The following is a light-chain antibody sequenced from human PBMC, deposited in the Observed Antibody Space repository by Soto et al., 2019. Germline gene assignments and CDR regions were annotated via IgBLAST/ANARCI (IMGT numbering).Light chain of an antibody. CDR3: AAWDDSLSGVV. Sequence: QSVLTQPPSASGTPGQRVTISCSGSSSNIGSNYVYWYQQLPGTAPKLLIYRNNQRPSGAPDRFSGSKSGTSASLAISGLRSEDEADYYCAAWDDSLSGVVFGGGTQLTVL. J-gene: IGLJ2*01. CDR2: RNN. V-gene: IGLV1-47*01. CDR1: SSNIGSNY.